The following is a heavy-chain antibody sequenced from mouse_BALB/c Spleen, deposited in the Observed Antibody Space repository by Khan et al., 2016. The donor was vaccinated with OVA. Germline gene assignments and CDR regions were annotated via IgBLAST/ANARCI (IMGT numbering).Heavy chain of an antibody. CDR1: GFNIKDTY. J-gene: IGHJ3*01. CDR3: ATLDGKPFAY. Sequence: VQLQQSRAELLKPGASVKLSCTSSGFNIKDTYMHWVKQRPEQGLEWIGRIDPANGDTKYDPKFQGKATITADTSSNTAYLQLSSLTSEDTAVYCCATLDGKPFAYWGQGTLVTVSA. V-gene: IGHV14-3*02. CDR2: IDPANGDT. D-gene: IGHD2-1*01.